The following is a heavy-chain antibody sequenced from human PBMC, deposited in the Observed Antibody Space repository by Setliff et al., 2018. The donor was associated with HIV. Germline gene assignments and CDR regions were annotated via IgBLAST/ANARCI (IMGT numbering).Heavy chain of an antibody. J-gene: IGHJ1*01. V-gene: IGHV1-69*11. CDR2: IIPALGEG. CDR1: GYSFTNYD. D-gene: IGHD7-27*01. Sequence: SVKVSCKASGYSFTNYDINWVRQATGQGLEWMGSIIPALGEGHYTQRLQGRVTIAADESTHTAYMELSGLRSEDTATYFCAWGILYGLFENWGPGTLVTVSS. CDR3: AWGILYGLFEN.